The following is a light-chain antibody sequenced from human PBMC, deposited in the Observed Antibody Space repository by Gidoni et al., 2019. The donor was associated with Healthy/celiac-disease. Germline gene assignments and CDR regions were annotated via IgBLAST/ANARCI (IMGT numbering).Light chain of an antibody. CDR3: QQYNR. J-gene: IGKJ2*01. V-gene: IGKV1-5*01. CDR2: DAS. CDR1: QSISSW. Sequence: DIQMTQSPSTLSASVGDRVTITCRASQSISSWLAWYQQKPGKAPKLLIYDASSLESGVPSRFSGSGSGTEFTLTISSLQPDDFATYYCQQYNRFGQGTKLEIK.